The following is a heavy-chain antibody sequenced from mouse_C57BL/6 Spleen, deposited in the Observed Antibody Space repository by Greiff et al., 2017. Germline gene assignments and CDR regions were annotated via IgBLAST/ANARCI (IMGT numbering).Heavy chain of an antibody. CDR2: IDPANGNT. V-gene: IGHV14-3*01. CDR1: GFNIKNTY. CDR3: AKDDYGYWYFDV. J-gene: IGHJ1*03. D-gene: IGHD2-4*01. Sequence: EVQRVESVAELVRPGASVKLSCTASGFNIKNTYMHWVKQRPEQGLEWIGRIDPANGNTKYAPKFQGKATITADTSSNTAYLQLSSLTSEDTAIYYCAKDDYGYWYFDVWGTGTTVTVSS.